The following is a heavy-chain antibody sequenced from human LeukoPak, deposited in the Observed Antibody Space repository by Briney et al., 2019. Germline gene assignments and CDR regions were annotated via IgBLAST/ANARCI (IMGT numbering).Heavy chain of an antibody. J-gene: IGHJ4*02. CDR1: GGSISSYY. D-gene: IGHD6-13*01. CDR2: IYYSGST. CDR3: ARLAAAGGALDY. Sequence: SETLSLTCTVSGGSISSYYWSWIRQPPGKGLEWIGYIYYSGSTNYNPSLKSRVTISVDTSKNQFSLKLSSVTAADTAVYYCARLAAAGGALDYWGQGTLVTVSS. V-gene: IGHV4-59*01.